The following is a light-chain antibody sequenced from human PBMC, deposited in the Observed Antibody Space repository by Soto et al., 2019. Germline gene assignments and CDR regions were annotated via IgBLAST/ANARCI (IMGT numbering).Light chain of an antibody. J-gene: IGKJ1*01. CDR3: QQYDSSPRT. Sequence: LVLTQSACTLSLSPGETATLSCRASQSVSNIYLGWYQQKPGQAPRLLIYDASNRATGIPDRFSGSGSGTDFTLTISRLEPEDFAVYWCQQYDSSPRTFGQGTKVDIK. CDR1: QSVSNIY. CDR2: DAS. V-gene: IGKV3-20*01.